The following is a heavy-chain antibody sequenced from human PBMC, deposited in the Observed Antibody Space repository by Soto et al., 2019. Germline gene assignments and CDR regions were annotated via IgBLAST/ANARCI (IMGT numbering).Heavy chain of an antibody. V-gene: IGHV1-24*01. Sequence: ASVKVSCKVSGYTLTELSMHWVRQAPGKGLEWMGGFDPEDGETIYAQKFQGRVTMTEDTSTDTAYMELSSLRSEDTAVYYCAKADLLPHVRDYYYYGMDVWGQGTTVTVSS. J-gene: IGHJ6*02. CDR2: FDPEDGET. CDR3: AKADLLPHVRDYYYYGMDV. D-gene: IGHD2-15*01. CDR1: GYTLTELS.